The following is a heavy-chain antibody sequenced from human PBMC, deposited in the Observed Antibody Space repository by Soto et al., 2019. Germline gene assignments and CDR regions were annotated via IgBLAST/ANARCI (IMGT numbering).Heavy chain of an antibody. CDR1: GFTFSNAW. J-gene: IGHJ4*02. CDR3: TTADLFYYDFWSGHDY. CDR2: IKSKTDGGTT. D-gene: IGHD3-3*01. Sequence: EVQLVDSGGGLVKPGGSLRLSCAASGFTFSNAWMSWVRQAPGKGLEWVCRIKSKTDGGTTDYAAPVKGRFTISRDDSKNTLYLQMNSLKTEDTAVYYCTTADLFYYDFWSGHDYWGQGTLVTVSS. V-gene: IGHV3-15*01.